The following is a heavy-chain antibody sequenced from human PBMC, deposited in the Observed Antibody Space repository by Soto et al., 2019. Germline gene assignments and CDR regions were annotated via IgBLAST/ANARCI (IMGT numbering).Heavy chain of an antibody. D-gene: IGHD2-21*02. V-gene: IGHV2-5*02. CDR2: IYWDDDK. CDR1: GFSLTTGGVA. J-gene: IGHJ2*01. Sequence: QITLKESGPPLVKPTQTLTLTCTFSGFSLTTGGVAVGWIRQPPGKALEWLALIYWDDDKRYSPSLKSRLSIPKDTSHSPVVLTMTNMDPVNTATYYCAHSDCRGADCYSRWYFALWGRGTLATVSS. CDR3: AHSDCRGADCYSRWYFAL.